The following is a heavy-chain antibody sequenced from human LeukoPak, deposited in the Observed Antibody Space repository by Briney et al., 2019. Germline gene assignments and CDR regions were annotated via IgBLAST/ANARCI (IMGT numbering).Heavy chain of an antibody. CDR2: INPNSGGT. D-gene: IGHD3-22*01. J-gene: IGHJ4*02. V-gene: IGHV1-2*02. Sequence: ASVKVSCKASGYTFTGYYMHWVRQAPGQGLEWMGWINPNSGGTNYAQKFQGRVTMTRDTSISTVYMELSRLRSDDTAVYYCARGHTHTYYYDSSGYSDLDYWGQGTLVTVSS. CDR1: GYTFTGYY. CDR3: ARGHTHTYYYDSSGYSDLDY.